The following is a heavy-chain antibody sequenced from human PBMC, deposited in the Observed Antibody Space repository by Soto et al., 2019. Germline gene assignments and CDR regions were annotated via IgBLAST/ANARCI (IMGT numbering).Heavy chain of an antibody. CDR1: GFTFSSYS. D-gene: IGHD6-13*01. CDR3: ARDTFPGEQQLVLDI. J-gene: IGHJ3*02. Sequence: GGSLRLSCAASGFTFSSYSMNWVRQAPGKGLEWVSYISSSSTIYYADSVKGRFTISRDNAKNSLYLQMNSLRAEDTAVYYCARDTFPGEQQLVLDIWGQGTMVTVSS. V-gene: IGHV3-48*04. CDR2: ISSSSTI.